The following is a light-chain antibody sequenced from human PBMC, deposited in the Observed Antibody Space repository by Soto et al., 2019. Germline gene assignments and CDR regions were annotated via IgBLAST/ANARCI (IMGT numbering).Light chain of an antibody. Sequence: QSALTQPASVSGSPGQSITISCTGTSSDIGGYNYVSWYLQHPGKAPKLLIYEVNNRPSGVSNRFSGSRSGNTASLTISGLETEDEADYYCSSFTGGNTLVVFGGGTKLTVL. CDR2: EVN. CDR3: SSFTGGNTLVV. V-gene: IGLV2-14*01. J-gene: IGLJ2*01. CDR1: SSDIGGYNY.